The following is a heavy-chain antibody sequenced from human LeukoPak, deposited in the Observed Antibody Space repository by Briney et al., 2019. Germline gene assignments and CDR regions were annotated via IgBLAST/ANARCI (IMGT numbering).Heavy chain of an antibody. J-gene: IGHJ4*02. CDR2: MNPNSGNT. D-gene: IGHD3-9*01. Sequence: ASVKVSCKASGYTFTSYDINWVRQATGQGLEWMGWMNPNSGNTGYAQKFQGRVTMTRNTSINTAYMELSSLRSEDTAVYYCARGSGYDPLTPSLTGWGQGTLVTVSS. V-gene: IGHV1-8*01. CDR3: ARGSGYDPLTPSLTG. CDR1: GYTFTSYD.